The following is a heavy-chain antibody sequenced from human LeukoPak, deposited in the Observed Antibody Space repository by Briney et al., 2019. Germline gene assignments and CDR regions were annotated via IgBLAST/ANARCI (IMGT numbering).Heavy chain of an antibody. V-gene: IGHV4-34*01. CDR3: ARTSWGIDY. D-gene: IGHD7-27*01. Sequence: SETLSLTCAVYGGSFSGYYWSWIRQPLGKGLEWIGEINHSGSTNYNPSLKSRVTISVDTSKNQFSLKLSSVTAADTAVYYCARTSWGIDYWGQGTLVTVSS. CDR1: GGSFSGYY. CDR2: INHSGST. J-gene: IGHJ4*02.